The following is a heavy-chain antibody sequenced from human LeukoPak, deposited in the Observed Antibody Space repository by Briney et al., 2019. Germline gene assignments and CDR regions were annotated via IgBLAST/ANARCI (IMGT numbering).Heavy chain of an antibody. Sequence: PGGSLRLSCAGSGFTFSNYGMHWVRQAPGKGLEWVAFIRYDGSNKYYADSVKGRFTISRDNSKNTLYLQMNSLRAEDTAVYYCAKRGHYDFWSGYRKDGDLDYWGQGTLVTVSS. CDR2: IRYDGSNK. J-gene: IGHJ4*02. D-gene: IGHD3-3*01. CDR3: AKRGHYDFWSGYRKDGDLDY. CDR1: GFTFSNYG. V-gene: IGHV3-30*02.